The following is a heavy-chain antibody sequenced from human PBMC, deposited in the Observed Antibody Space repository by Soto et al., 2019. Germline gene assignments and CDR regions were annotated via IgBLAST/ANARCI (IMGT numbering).Heavy chain of an antibody. Sequence: GGSLRLSCAASGFTFSSYAMSWVRQAPGKGLEWVSAISGSGGSTYYADSVKGRFTISRDNSKNTLYLQMNSLRAEDTAVYYCARDRIAARTEQNYYYYGMDVWGQGTTVTVSS. J-gene: IGHJ6*02. CDR3: ARDRIAARTEQNYYYYGMDV. D-gene: IGHD6-6*01. V-gene: IGHV3-23*01. CDR1: GFTFSSYA. CDR2: ISGSGGST.